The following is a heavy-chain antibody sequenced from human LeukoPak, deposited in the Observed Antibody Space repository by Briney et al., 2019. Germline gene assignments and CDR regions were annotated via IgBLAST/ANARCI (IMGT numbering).Heavy chain of an antibody. Sequence: SESLSLTCAVYVGSFSGYYWSWIRQPPGKGLEWIGEINHSGSTNYNPSLKSRVTISVDTSKNQFSLKLSSVTAADTAVYYCARGVPYDFWSGSYYYYGMDVWGQGTTVTVSS. V-gene: IGHV4-34*01. CDR1: VGSFSGYY. J-gene: IGHJ6*02. CDR2: INHSGST. CDR3: ARGVPYDFWSGSYYYYGMDV. D-gene: IGHD3-3*01.